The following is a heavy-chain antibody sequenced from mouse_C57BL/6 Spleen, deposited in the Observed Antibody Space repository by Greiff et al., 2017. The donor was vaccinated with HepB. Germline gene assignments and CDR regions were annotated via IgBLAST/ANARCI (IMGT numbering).Heavy chain of an antibody. Sequence: VQLPQSGAELVRPGASVKLSCKASGYTFTDYYINWVKQRPGQGLEWIARIYPGSGNTYYNEKFKGKATLTAEKSSSPAYMQLSSLTSEDSAVYFCARERSGVDYWGQGTTLTVAS. CDR3: ARERSGVDY. V-gene: IGHV1-76*01. CDR2: IYPGSGNT. CDR1: GYTFTDYY. J-gene: IGHJ2*01. D-gene: IGHD4-1*01.